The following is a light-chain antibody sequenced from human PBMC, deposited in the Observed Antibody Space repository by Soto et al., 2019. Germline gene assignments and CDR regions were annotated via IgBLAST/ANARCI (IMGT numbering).Light chain of an antibody. J-gene: IGLJ1*01. Sequence: QSVLTQPPSVSGAPGQRVTISCTGSSSSIGAGYDVHWYQQLPGTAPKLLILRNNNRPSGVPDRFSGSKSGTSASLAITGLQAEDEADYYCQSYDSSLSAYVFATGTKVTVL. CDR2: RNN. CDR3: QSYDSSLSAYV. CDR1: SSSIGAGYD. V-gene: IGLV1-40*01.